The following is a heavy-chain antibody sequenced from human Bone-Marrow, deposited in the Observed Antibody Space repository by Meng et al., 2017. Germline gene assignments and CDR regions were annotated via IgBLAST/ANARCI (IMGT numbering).Heavy chain of an antibody. CDR2: IYYSGST. V-gene: IGHV4-31*03. D-gene: IGHD6-13*01. Sequence: QVQLQGSGPGLVKPSKTLSLTCTVSGGSISSGVYYWSWIRQHPGKGLEWIGYIYYSGSTYYNPSLKSRVTISVDTSKNQFSLKLSSVTAADTAVYYCARGPLSAAGTMGYFQHWGQGTLVTVSS. J-gene: IGHJ1*01. CDR3: ARGPLSAAGTMGYFQH. CDR1: GGSISSGVYY.